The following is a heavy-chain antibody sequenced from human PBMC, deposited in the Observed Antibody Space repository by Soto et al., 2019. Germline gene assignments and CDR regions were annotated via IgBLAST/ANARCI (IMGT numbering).Heavy chain of an antibody. CDR2: IYHSGST. CDR1: GGSISSSNW. CDR3: ARVGYCTNGVCFDYFDY. V-gene: IGHV4-4*02. D-gene: IGHD2-8*01. J-gene: IGHJ4*02. Sequence: QVQLQESGPGLVKPSGTLSLTCAVSGGSISSSNWWSWVRQPPGKGLEWIGEIYHSGSTNYTPSLKSRVTISGDQSKNQFSLKLSSVTAADTAVYYCARVGYCTNGVCFDYFDYWGQGPLVTVSS.